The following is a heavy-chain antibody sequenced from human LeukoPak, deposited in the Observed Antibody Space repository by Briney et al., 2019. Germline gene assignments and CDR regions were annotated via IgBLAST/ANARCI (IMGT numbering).Heavy chain of an antibody. Sequence: GRALRLSCAASGFTFSSYAMHWVRQAPGKGLEWVAVISYDGSNKYYADSVKGRFTISRDNSKNTLYLQMNSLRAEDTAVYYCAREALCHYGHYVGSGDYWGQGTLVTVSS. CDR1: GFTFSSYA. CDR2: ISYDGSNK. CDR3: AREALCHYGHYVGSGDY. D-gene: IGHD4-17*01. V-gene: IGHV3-30*04. J-gene: IGHJ4*02.